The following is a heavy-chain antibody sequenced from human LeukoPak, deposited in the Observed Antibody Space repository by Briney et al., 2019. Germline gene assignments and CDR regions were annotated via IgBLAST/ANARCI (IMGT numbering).Heavy chain of an antibody. D-gene: IGHD3-22*01. CDR3: AKDYYDNSGSDY. CDR2: ISGSGAST. Sequence: GGSLRLSCAASGFTFSSYAMSWVRQAPGKGLEWVSAISGSGASTYYADSVKGRFTISRDNSKNTLYLQMNSLRAEDTAVYYCAKDYYDNSGSDYWGQGTLVTVSS. J-gene: IGHJ4*02. V-gene: IGHV3-23*01. CDR1: GFTFSSYA.